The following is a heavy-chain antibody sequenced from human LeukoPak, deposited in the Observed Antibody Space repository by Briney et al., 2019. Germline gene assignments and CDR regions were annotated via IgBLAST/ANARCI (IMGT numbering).Heavy chain of an antibody. J-gene: IGHJ4*02. Sequence: GGSLRLSCAASGFTFSSYWMSWVRQAPGKGLEWVANIKQDGSEKYYVDSVKGRFTISRDNAKNSLYLQMNSLRAEDTAVYYCAKGAGLSGSWPFDYWGQGTLVTVSS. CDR2: IKQDGSEK. D-gene: IGHD6-25*01. CDR3: AKGAGLSGSWPFDY. V-gene: IGHV3-7*03. CDR1: GFTFSSYW.